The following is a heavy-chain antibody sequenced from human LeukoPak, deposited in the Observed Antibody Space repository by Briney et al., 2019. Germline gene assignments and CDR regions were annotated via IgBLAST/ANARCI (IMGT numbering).Heavy chain of an antibody. V-gene: IGHV4-34*09. CDR3: ASVRLGELSFGY. CDR2: INHSGST. D-gene: IGHD3-16*02. CDR1: GGSFSGYY. J-gene: IGHJ4*02. Sequence: SETLSLTCAVYGGSFSGYYWSWIRQPPGKGLEWIGEINHSGSTNYNPSLKSRVTISVDTSKNHFSLKLSSVTAADTAVYYCASVRLGELSFGYWGQGILVTVSS.